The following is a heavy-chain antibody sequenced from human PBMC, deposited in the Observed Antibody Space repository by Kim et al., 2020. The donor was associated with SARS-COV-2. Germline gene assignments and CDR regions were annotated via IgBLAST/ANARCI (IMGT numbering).Heavy chain of an antibody. Sequence: SETLSLTCTVSGASISSSSYYWGWIRQPPGKGLEFIGTIYYSGSTHYNPSLKSRVTMSVDTSKNQFSLKLSSVTATDTAVYFCASLSSDWSFKWANDHWG. D-gene: IGHD3-9*01. CDR3: ASLSSDWSFKWANDH. CDR2: IYYSGST. V-gene: IGHV4-39*01. CDR1: GASISSSSYY. J-gene: IGHJ4*01.